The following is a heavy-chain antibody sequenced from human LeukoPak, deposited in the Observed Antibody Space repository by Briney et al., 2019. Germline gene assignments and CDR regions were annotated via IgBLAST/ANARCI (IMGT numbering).Heavy chain of an antibody. Sequence: GGSLRLSCAASGFTFSSYSMNWVRQAPGKGLEWVSSISSSSSYIYYADSVKGRFTISRDNAKNSLYLQMNSLRAEDTAVYYCAAGGSSSWYLGYWGQGTLVTVSS. V-gene: IGHV3-21*01. J-gene: IGHJ4*02. D-gene: IGHD6-13*01. CDR2: ISSSSSYI. CDR3: AAGGSSSWYLGY. CDR1: GFTFSSYS.